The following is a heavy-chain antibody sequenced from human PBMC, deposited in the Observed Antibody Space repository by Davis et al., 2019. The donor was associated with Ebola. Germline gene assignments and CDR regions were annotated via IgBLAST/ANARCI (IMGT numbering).Heavy chain of an antibody. V-gene: IGHV4-39*01. CDR1: GDSISRGGYH. Sequence: PSETLSLTCTVSGDSISRGGYHWGWMRQPPGKRLEWIGSIHSTGSTAYKSSLQSRVSISVDTSKNQFSLKMISVTAADTALYYCARRRDGYNTFDYWDQGTLVTVSS. CDR3: ARRRDGYNTFDY. D-gene: IGHD5-24*01. J-gene: IGHJ4*02. CDR2: IHSTGST.